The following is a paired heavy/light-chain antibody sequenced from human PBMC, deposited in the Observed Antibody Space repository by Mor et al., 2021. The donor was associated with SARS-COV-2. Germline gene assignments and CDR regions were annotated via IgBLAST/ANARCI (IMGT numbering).Light chain of an antibody. V-gene: IGKV1D-12*01. CDR3: QQANSFPPGGT. CDR1: QAVSGW. J-gene: IGKJ3*01. CDR2: ATS. Sequence: DIQMTQSPSSVSASVGDRVTISCRASQAVSGWLAWYQQKPGKAPKLLIYATSSLQSGVPSRFSASGSGTDFTLTINSLQPEDFATYYCQQANSFPPGGTFGPGTEVYVK.
Heavy chain of an antibody. Sequence: EVQLVESGGGLVQPGGSLRLSCAASGFTFRSYWMSWVRQAPGKGLEWVANIKQEGSEKYYVESVKGRFTISRDNAKNSLYLQMNSLRVEDTAVYYCGRLRSQVAAASPEIDYWGQGTLVTVSS. D-gene: IGHD2-15*01. CDR2: IKQEGSEK. J-gene: IGHJ4*02. CDR1: GFTFRSYW. CDR3: GRLRSQVAAASPEIDY. V-gene: IGHV3-7*01.